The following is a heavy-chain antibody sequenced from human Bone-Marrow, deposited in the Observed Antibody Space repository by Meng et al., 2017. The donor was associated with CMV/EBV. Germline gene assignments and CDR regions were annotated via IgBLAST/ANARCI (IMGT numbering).Heavy chain of an antibody. V-gene: IGHV1-8*01. CDR1: GYTFTSYD. D-gene: IGHD2-2*01. CDR3: ARWDIVVVPAAPDGMDV. Sequence: ASVKVSCKASGYTFTSYDINWVRQATGQGLEWMGWMNPNSGNTGYAQKFQGRVTMTRNTSISTAYMELSSLRSEDTAVYYCARWDIVVVPAAPDGMDVWGQGTTVTVSS. J-gene: IGHJ6*02. CDR2: MNPNSGNT.